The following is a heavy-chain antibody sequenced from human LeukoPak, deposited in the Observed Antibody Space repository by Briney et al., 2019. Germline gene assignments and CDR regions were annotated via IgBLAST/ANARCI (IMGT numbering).Heavy chain of an antibody. D-gene: IGHD3-22*01. CDR2: IRYDGTNK. V-gene: IGHV3-30*02. CDR1: GFTFSSSG. Sequence: GGSLRLSCAASGFTFSSSGMHWVRQAPGKGLERVAFIRYDGTNKYYADSVKGRFTISRDNSKNTLYLQMNSLRAEDTAVYYCAKDWGTYYYDSSGPSPFDPWGQGTLVTVSS. J-gene: IGHJ5*02. CDR3: AKDWGTYYYDSSGPSPFDP.